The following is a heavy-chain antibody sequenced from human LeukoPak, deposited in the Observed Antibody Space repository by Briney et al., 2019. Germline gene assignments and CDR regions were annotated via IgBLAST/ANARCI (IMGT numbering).Heavy chain of an antibody. CDR2: ISSGRTYT. D-gene: IGHD6-13*01. CDR3: ARGDRSAVFDY. CDR1: GFPFRSFN. Sequence: GGSLRLSCAASGFPFRSFNMNWVRQAPGKGLEWVSSISSGRTYTYYADSVKGRFTISRENTKNSLFLQMNSLRAEDTAIYYCARGDRSAVFDYWGQGSLVTVSS. J-gene: IGHJ4*02. V-gene: IGHV3-21*01.